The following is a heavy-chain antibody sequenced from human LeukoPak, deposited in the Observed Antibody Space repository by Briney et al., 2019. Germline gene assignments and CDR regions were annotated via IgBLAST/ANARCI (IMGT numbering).Heavy chain of an antibody. V-gene: IGHV1-18*01. CDR3: ARDADDFWSGPNWFDP. J-gene: IGHJ5*02. D-gene: IGHD3-3*01. CDR1: GYTFTNYG. Sequence: ASVKVSCKASGYTFTNYGITWVRQAPGQGLEWMGWISAYNHNTKYAQKIQGRVTMTTDTSTSTVYMELRTLRSDDTAVYYCARDADDFWSGPNWFDPWGQGTLVTVSS. CDR2: ISAYNHNT.